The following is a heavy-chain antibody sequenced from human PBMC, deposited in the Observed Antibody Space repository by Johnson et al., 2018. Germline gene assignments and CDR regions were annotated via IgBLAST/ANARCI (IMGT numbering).Heavy chain of an antibody. Sequence: VQLVQSGGGVVRPGGSLRLSCAASGFTLDDYGMSWVRPAPGKGLEWVSGLNWNGANTGYADSVKGRVTISRDNAKNSLYLKMNSLRAEDTALYHCAGSSTGIYQDHDYYGMDVGGQGTTVTVS. J-gene: IGHJ6*02. V-gene: IGHV3-20*01. CDR3: AGSSTGIYQDHDYYGMDV. CDR1: GFTLDDYG. D-gene: IGHD1-26*01. CDR2: LNWNGANT.